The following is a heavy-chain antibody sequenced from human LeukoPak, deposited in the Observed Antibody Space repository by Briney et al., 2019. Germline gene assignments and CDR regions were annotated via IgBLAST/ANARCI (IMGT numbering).Heavy chain of an antibody. CDR2: IDTSSSYI. CDR1: GFTFSSYS. J-gene: IGHJ3*02. Sequence: GGSLRLSCVASGFTFSSYSMNWVRQTPGKGLEWVSSIDTSSSYIYYADSVKGRFTISRDNAKNSLYLQMNSLRAEDTAVYYCARSKAAPGAFDIWGQGTMVTVSS. CDR3: ARSKAAPGAFDI. D-gene: IGHD6-6*01. V-gene: IGHV3-21*01.